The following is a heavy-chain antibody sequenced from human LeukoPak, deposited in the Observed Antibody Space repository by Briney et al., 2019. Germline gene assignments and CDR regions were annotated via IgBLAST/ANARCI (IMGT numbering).Heavy chain of an antibody. CDR3: ARASFGGFYDSSGYRRVNAFDI. D-gene: IGHD3-22*01. Sequence: ASVKVSCKASGYTFTSYAMHWVRQAPGQRLEWMGWINAGNGNTKYSQEFQGRVTITRDTSASTAYMELSSLRSEDMAVYYCARASFGGFYDSSGYRRVNAFDIWGQGTMVTVSS. V-gene: IGHV1-3*03. CDR2: INAGNGNT. CDR1: GYTFTSYA. J-gene: IGHJ3*02.